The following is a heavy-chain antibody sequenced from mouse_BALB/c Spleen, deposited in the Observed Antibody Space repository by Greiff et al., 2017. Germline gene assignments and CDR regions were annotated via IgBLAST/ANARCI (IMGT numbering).Heavy chain of an antibody. CDR3: ASVYGPEGDAMDY. D-gene: IGHD1-1*02. CDR2: IDPANGNT. CDR1: GFNIKDTY. V-gene: IGHV14-3*02. J-gene: IGHJ4*01. Sequence: EVQLQQSGAELVKPGASVKLSCTASGFNIKDTYMHWVKQRPEQGLEWIGRIDPANGNTKYDPKFQGKATITADTSSNTAYLQLSSLTSEDTAVYYCASVYGPEGDAMDYGGQGTSVTVSS.